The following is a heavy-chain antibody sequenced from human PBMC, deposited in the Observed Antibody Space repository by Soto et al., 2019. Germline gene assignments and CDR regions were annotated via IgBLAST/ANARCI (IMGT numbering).Heavy chain of an antibody. J-gene: IGHJ4*02. Sequence: QVQLQESGPRLVKPSETLSLTCNVSGGSLNDYYWTWIRQTPGKGLERIGYIYHSGSTNYNPALEIRLSMAVDTSSKQFSLKLRSVTAADTAVYFCASGLSGYSYVDAHFWGQGILVTVSS. CDR1: GGSLNDYY. CDR2: IYHSGST. V-gene: IGHV4-59*01. D-gene: IGHD5-12*01. CDR3: ASGLSGYSYVDAHF.